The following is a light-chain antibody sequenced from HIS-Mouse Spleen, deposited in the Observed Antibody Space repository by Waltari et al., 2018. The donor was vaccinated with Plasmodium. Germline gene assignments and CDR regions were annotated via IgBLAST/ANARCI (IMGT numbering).Light chain of an antibody. CDR2: QDS. J-gene: IGLJ2*01. CDR1: QLGDKY. Sequence: SYELTQPPSVSVSPGQTASITCSGDQLGDKYACWYQQKPGQSPVLVIYQDSKRPSGIPERFSGSNSGNTATLTISGTQAMDEADYYSQAWDSSTVVFGGGTKLTVL. V-gene: IGLV3-1*01. CDR3: QAWDSSTVV.